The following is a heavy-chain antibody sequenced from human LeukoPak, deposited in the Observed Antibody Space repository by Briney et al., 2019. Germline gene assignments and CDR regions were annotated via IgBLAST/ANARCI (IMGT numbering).Heavy chain of an antibody. CDR3: ARPSNHYDTSGYRGFDP. CDR1: GGSISYSNYY. V-gene: IGHV4-39*01. CDR2: ILYSGST. D-gene: IGHD3-22*01. Sequence: SETLSLTCTVSGGSISYSNYYWGWIRQPPGKGLEWIGSILYSGSTYYNPSLKSRVTISVDASKKQFSLKMSSVTAADTAVYYCARPSNHYDTSGYRGFDPWGQGTLVTISS. J-gene: IGHJ5*02.